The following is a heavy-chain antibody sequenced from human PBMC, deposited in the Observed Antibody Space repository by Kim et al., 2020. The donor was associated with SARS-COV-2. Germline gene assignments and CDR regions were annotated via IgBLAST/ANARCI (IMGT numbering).Heavy chain of an antibody. J-gene: IGHJ4*02. CDR1: GGSISSGGYY. V-gene: IGHV4-31*03. Sequence: SETLSLTCTVSGGSISSGGYYWSWIRQHPGKGLEWIGYIYYSGSTYYNPSLKSRVTISVDTSKNQFSLKLSSVTAADTAVYYCARLRTGYCSGGSCYYFDYWGQGTLVTVSS. D-gene: IGHD2-15*01. CDR2: IYYSGST. CDR3: ARLRTGYCSGGSCYYFDY.